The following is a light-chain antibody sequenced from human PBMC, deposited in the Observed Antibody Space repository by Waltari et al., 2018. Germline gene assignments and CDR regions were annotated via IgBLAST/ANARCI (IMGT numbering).Light chain of an antibody. CDR2: GSF. Sequence: EIVLTQSPGTLSLSPGERASLSCRASQSLTNNYLAWYQHKRGQAPRLLIYGSFNRASGITDRFSGSGSVTDFTLTISRLEPEDFAVYYCQQYGSLPLTFGGGNKVEI. J-gene: IGKJ4*01. CDR1: QSLTNNY. CDR3: QQYGSLPLT. V-gene: IGKV3-20*01.